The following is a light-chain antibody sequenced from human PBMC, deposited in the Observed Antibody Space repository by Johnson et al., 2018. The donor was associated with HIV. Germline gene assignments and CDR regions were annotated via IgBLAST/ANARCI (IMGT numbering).Light chain of an antibody. CDR3: GTWDSSLSAYV. CDR2: EIN. CDR1: NSNIGNNY. Sequence: QSVLTQPPSVSAAPGQKVTISCSGSNSNIGNNYVSWYQQLPGTAPKLLIYEINKRPSGIPDRFSGSKSGTSATLGINGLQTGDEADYYCGTWDSSLSAYVFGTGTKVTVL. V-gene: IGLV1-51*02. J-gene: IGLJ1*01.